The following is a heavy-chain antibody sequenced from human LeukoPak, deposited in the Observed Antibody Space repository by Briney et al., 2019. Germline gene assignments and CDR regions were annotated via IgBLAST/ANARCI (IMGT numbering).Heavy chain of an antibody. CDR3: ARDRGDYDSSGYYGYFDY. CDR2: IYYSGST. D-gene: IGHD3-22*01. CDR1: GGSIRSHY. V-gene: IGHV4-59*11. Sequence: SETLSLACTVSGGSIRSHYWSWIRQPPGKGLEWIGYIYYSGSTNYNPSLKSRVTISVDTSKNQFSLKLSSVTAADTAVYYCARDRGDYDSSGYYGYFDYWGQGALVTVSS. J-gene: IGHJ4*02.